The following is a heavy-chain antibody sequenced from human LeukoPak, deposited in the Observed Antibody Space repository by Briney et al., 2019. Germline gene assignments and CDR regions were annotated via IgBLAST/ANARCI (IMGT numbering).Heavy chain of an antibody. CDR1: SGSVSNSHYY. D-gene: IGHD1-26*01. CDR2: IFYSGNT. Sequence: SETLSLTCTVSSGSVSNSHYYWAWVRQPPGKGLEWLGSIFYSGNTHYNPSLMSPVTISIDTSKNQFSLKVSSVTAADTAVYYCARDGSPQVNFDYWGQGTLVTVSS. V-gene: IGHV4-39*07. CDR3: ARDGSPQVNFDY. J-gene: IGHJ4*02.